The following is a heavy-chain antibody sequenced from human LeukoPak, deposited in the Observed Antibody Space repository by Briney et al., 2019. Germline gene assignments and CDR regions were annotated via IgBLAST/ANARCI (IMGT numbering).Heavy chain of an antibody. V-gene: IGHV3-7*01. D-gene: IGHD3-22*01. Sequence: PGESLRLSCAASGFTFSKYWMTWVRQAPGKGLEWVANIRGDGSVKYLLDSVKGRFTISGDNVKNSLSLEMNNLRAEDTAVYYCSRDANYYDSSRHYFDAFDIWGQGTMVTVSS. CDR2: IRGDGSVK. CDR1: GFTFSKYW. CDR3: SRDANYYDSSRHYFDAFDI. J-gene: IGHJ3*02.